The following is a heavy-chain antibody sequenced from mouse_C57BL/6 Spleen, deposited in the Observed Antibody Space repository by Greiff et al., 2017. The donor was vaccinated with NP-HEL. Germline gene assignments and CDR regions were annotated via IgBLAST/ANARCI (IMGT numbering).Heavy chain of an antibody. J-gene: IGHJ2*01. V-gene: IGHV1-26*01. Sequence: EVQLQQSGPELVKPGASVKISCKASGYTFTDYYMNWVKQSHGKSLEWIGDINPNNGGTSYNQKFKGKATLTVDKSSSTAYMELRSLTSEDSAVYYCARFGGYDVGGDYWGQGTTLTVSS. D-gene: IGHD2-2*01. CDR3: ARFGGYDVGGDY. CDR2: INPNNGGT. CDR1: GYTFTDYY.